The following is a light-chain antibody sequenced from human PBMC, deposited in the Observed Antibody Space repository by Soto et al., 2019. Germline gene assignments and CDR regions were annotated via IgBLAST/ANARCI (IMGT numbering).Light chain of an antibody. V-gene: IGKV1-9*01. CDR3: QQYGSSPPFT. Sequence: DVQLTQSPSFLSASVGDRVTITCRASQGLSNYLAWYQQKPGKAPKLLIYAASTLQSGVPSRFSGSESGTDFTLTISRLEPEDFAVYYCQQYGSSPPFTFGQGTRLEIK. J-gene: IGKJ5*01. CDR1: QGLSNY. CDR2: AAS.